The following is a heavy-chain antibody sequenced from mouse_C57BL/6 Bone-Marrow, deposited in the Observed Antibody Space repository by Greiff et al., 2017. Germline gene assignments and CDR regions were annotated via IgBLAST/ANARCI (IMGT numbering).Heavy chain of an antibody. CDR2: ISYDGSN. D-gene: IGHD1-1*01. J-gene: IGHJ1*03. V-gene: IGHV3-6*01. Sequence: DVQLVESGPGLVKPSQSLSLTCSVTGYSITSGYYWNWIRQFPGNKLEWMGYISYDGSNNYNPSLKNRISITRDTSKNQFFLKLNSVTTEDTATYYCARDYGSSYWYCDVWGTGTTVTGSS. CDR1: GYSITSGYY. CDR3: ARDYGSSYWYCDV.